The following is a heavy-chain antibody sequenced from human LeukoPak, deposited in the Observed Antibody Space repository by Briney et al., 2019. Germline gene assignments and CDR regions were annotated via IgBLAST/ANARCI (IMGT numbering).Heavy chain of an antibody. CDR3: ARHLDSSGYYYGTNDY. Sequence: KPSETLSLTCAVYGGSFSGYYWSWIRQPPGKGLEWLGEINHSGSTNYNPSLKSRVTISVDTSKNQFSLKLSSVTAADTAVYYCARHLDSSGYYYGTNDYWGQGTLVTVSS. D-gene: IGHD3-22*01. V-gene: IGHV4-34*01. CDR2: INHSGST. J-gene: IGHJ4*02. CDR1: GGSFSGYY.